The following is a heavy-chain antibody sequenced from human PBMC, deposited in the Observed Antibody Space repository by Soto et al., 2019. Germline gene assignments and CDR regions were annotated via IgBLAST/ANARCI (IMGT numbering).Heavy chain of an antibody. V-gene: IGHV3-23*01. D-gene: IGHD3-10*01. CDR3: AKDRPMVPAFRYFDY. Sequence: PGKGLEWVSYISSSSSTTYYADSVKGRFTISRDNSKNTLYLQMNSLRAEDTAVYYCAKDRPMVPAFRYFDYWGQGTLVTVSS. J-gene: IGHJ4*02. CDR2: ISSSSSTT.